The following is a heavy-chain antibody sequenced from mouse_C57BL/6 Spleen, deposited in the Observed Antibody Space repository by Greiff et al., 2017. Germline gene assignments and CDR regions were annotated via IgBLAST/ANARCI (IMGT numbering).Heavy chain of an antibody. CDR1: GFNIKNTY. D-gene: IGHD1-1*01. CDR3: ARGDYGMGYAMDY. J-gene: IGHJ4*01. V-gene: IGHV14-3*01. CDR2: IDPANGNT. Sequence: VTLKESVAELVRPGASVKLSCTASGFNIKNTYMHWVKQRPEQGLEWIGRIDPANGNTKYAPKFQGKATITADTSSNTAYLQLSSLTSEDTAIYYCARGDYGMGYAMDYWGQGTSVTVSS.